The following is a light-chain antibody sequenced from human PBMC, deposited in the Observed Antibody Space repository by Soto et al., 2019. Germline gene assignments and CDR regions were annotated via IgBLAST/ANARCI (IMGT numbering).Light chain of an antibody. CDR3: AAWDDSLNGWV. J-gene: IGLJ3*02. Sequence: QSVLTQPPSASGTPGQRVTISCSGSSSNIGSNTVNWYQQLPGTAPKLLIYSNNQRPSGVPDRFSASTSGTSASLAISGLQSEDEADYYCAAWDDSLNGWVFGGGTKLTVL. CDR1: SSNIGSNT. CDR2: SNN. V-gene: IGLV1-44*01.